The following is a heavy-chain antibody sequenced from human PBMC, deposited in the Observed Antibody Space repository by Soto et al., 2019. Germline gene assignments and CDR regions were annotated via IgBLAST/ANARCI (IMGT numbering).Heavy chain of an antibody. J-gene: IGHJ3*01. CDR1: GFSLSTLGAG. D-gene: IGHD1-1*01. CDR3: AHTQLTTGANAFDV. V-gene: IGHV2-5*02. Sequence: QITLKESGPTLMKPTQVLTLTCSFSGFSLSTLGAGVGWVRQPPGKALEWLALIYWDDDRQYSPSLKTRLTITSDTSKNQVVLTLTNMDPVDTGTYFCAHTQLTTGANAFDVWGQGTIVTVSS. CDR2: IYWDDDR.